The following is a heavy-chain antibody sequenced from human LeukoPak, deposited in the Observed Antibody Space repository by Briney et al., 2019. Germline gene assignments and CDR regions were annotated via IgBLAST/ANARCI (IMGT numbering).Heavy chain of an antibody. CDR2: INSDGSST. V-gene: IGHV3-74*01. Sequence: GGSLRLSCAASGFTFSNYWMHWVRQAPGKGLVWVSRINSDGSSTSYADSVKGRFTISRDNAKSTLYLQMNSLRAEDTAVYYCARVSSGSYFGYYYYYMDVWGKGTTVTVSS. D-gene: IGHD1-26*01. CDR1: GFTFSNYW. CDR3: ARVSSGSYFGYYYYYMDV. J-gene: IGHJ6*03.